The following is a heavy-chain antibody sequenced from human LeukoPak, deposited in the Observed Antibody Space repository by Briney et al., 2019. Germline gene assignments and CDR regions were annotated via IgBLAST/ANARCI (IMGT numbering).Heavy chain of an antibody. J-gene: IGHJ2*01. V-gene: IGHV3-7*04. CDR1: GFTFSNYW. Sequence: PGGSLRLSCAVSGFTFSNYWMSWVRQAPGKGLEWVANIKQDGCEKYYVDSVRGRFTISRDNAKNSLFLQMNILRAEDTAVYYCARCGRSDWYFDLWGRGTLVTVSS. CDR2: IKQDGCEK. D-gene: IGHD1-26*01. CDR3: ARCGRSDWYFDL.